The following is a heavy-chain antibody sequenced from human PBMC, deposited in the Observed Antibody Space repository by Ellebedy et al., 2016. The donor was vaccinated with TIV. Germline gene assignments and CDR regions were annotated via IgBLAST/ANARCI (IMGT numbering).Heavy chain of an antibody. J-gene: IGHJ4*02. CDR3: ARDLYDYVWGSYRSLGGY. D-gene: IGHD3-16*02. Sequence: MPSETLSLTCAVYGGSFSGYYWSWIRQPPGKGLEWIGEINHSGSTNYNPSLKSRVTISVDTSKNQFSLKLSSVTAADTAVYYCARDLYDYVWGSYRSLGGYWGQGTLVTVSS. CDR2: INHSGST. CDR1: GGSFSGYY. V-gene: IGHV4-34*01.